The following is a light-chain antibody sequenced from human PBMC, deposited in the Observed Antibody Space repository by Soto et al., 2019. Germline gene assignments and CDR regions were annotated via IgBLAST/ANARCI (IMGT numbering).Light chain of an antibody. V-gene: IGKV1-9*01. CDR1: QVISTS. J-gene: IGKJ5*01. CDR2: AAS. Sequence: DIPLTPSPSFLSPSIGQSVPITCRASQVISTSLAWYQVKPGKAPKLLIYAASTLESGVPSRFSATVSGTEFSLTISSLQPEDFATYYCQKYFDSPVTFGQGTRLEIK. CDR3: QKYFDSPVT.